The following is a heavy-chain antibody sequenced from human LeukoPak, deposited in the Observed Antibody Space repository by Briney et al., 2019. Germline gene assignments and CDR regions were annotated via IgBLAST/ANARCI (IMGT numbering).Heavy chain of an antibody. CDR2: ISAYNGKT. V-gene: IGHV1-18*01. Sequence: ASVKVSCKASGYTFTRYGISWVRQAPGHGLEWMGWISAYNGKTNYAQKLQGRVTMTTDTSTSTDYMELRSLRSDDTAVYYCARDRYFGVVILNYYYGMDVWGQGTTVTVSS. CDR3: ARDRYFGVVILNYYYGMDV. D-gene: IGHD3-3*01. J-gene: IGHJ6*02. CDR1: GYTFTRYG.